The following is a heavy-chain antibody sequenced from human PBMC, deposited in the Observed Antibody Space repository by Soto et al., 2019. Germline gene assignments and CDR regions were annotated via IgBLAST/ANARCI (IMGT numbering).Heavy chain of an antibody. D-gene: IGHD1-26*01. CDR3: AIFSGSYVRLYYYSGMDV. V-gene: IGHV1-18*01. CDR1: GYTFTSYG. CDR2: ISAYNGNT. Sequence: ASVKVSCKASGYTFTSYGISWVRQAPGQGLEWMGWISAYNGNTNYAQKLQGRVSMTEDPSTDTAYMELSSLRSEDTALYYCAIFSGSYVRLYYYSGMDVWGQGTTVTVSS. J-gene: IGHJ6*02.